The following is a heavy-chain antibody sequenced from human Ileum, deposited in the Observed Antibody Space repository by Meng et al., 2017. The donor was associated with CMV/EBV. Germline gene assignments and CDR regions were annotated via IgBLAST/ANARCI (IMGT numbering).Heavy chain of an antibody. D-gene: IGHD3/OR15-3a*01. CDR3: TRLDSLVAAPG. Sequence: WAASGFTFSDSAIHGVRQASGKGLEWVGRIRGKSNSYATSYAASVNGRFIISRDDAKNTVYLQMNSLRAEDTAVYYCTRLDSLVAAPGWGQGTLVTVSS. V-gene: IGHV3-73*01. CDR1: GFTFSDSA. CDR2: IRGKSNSYAT. J-gene: IGHJ4*02.